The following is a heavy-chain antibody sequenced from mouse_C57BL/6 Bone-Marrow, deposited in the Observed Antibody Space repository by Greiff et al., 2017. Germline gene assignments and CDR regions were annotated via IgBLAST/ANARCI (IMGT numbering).Heavy chain of an antibody. J-gene: IGHJ4*01. CDR1: GFTFSSYA. V-gene: IGHV5-9-1*02. Sequence: EVKLMESGEGLVKPGGSLKLSCAASGFTFSSYAMSWVRQTPEKRLEWVAYISSGGDYIYYADTVKGRFTISRDNARNTLYLQMSSLKSEDTAMYYCTRGEGWLPYREDYWGQGTSVTVSS. CDR3: TRGEGWLPYREDY. D-gene: IGHD2-3*01. CDR2: ISSGGDYI.